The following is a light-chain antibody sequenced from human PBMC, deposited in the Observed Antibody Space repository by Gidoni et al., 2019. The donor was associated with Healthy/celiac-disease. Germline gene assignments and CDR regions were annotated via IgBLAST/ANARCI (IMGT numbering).Light chain of an antibody. V-gene: IGKV1-39*01. Sequence: DSQRTQSPSSLSASVGDRVTITCRASQSISSYFNWYQQKPGRAPKLLIYAASSLQSGGPSRFSGSGSGTDFTLTISSLPPEDFATYYRQHGYSPPYTFGQGTKLEIK. CDR3: QHGYSPPYT. J-gene: IGKJ2*01. CDR1: QSISSY. CDR2: AAS.